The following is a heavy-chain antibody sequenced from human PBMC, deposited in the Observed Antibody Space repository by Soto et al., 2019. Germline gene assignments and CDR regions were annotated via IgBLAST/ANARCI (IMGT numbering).Heavy chain of an antibody. CDR3: ARVFCTNGICSSFDY. CDR1: GITFAGYW. J-gene: IGHJ4*02. D-gene: IGHD2-8*01. Sequence: PGGSLRLSCAASGITFAGYWMHWVRQTPGKGLVWVSRINGDGSTTFYADSVKGRFTISRDNAKSTLYLQMNSLRAEDTAVYYCARVFCTNGICSSFDYWGQGT. CDR2: INGDGSTT. V-gene: IGHV3-74*01.